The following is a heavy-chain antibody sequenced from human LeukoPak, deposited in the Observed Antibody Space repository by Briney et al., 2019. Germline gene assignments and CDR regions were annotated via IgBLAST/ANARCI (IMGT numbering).Heavy chain of an antibody. J-gene: IGHJ4*02. D-gene: IGHD6-19*01. CDR1: GGSISSYY. Sequence: SETLFLTCTVSGGSISSYYWSWIRQPAGKGLEWIGRIYTSGSTNYNPSLKSRVTMSVDTSKTQFSLRLSSVTAADTAMYYCARLWYTSGWSDYWGQGTLVTVSS. CDR3: ARLWYTSGWSDY. CDR2: IYTSGST. V-gene: IGHV4-4*07.